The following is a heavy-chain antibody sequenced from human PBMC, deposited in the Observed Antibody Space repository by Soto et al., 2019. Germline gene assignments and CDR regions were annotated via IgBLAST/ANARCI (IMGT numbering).Heavy chain of an antibody. D-gene: IGHD2-8*01. CDR3: ARDRSTYGGGGTGEVKENWFDP. CDR1: GGSISRYY. V-gene: IGHV4-59*01. CDR2: AYYSGDT. J-gene: IGHJ5*02. Sequence: SETLSLTCSVSGGSISRYYWSWVRQPPGKGLEWIGYAYYSGDTGYNPSLKSRVTMAVDTSKSQVSLKLSSVTAADTAVYYCARDRSTYGGGGTGEVKENWFDPWGQGALVTVSS.